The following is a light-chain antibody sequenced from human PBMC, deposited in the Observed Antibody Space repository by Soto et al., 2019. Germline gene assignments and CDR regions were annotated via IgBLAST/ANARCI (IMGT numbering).Light chain of an antibody. CDR1: QGLLDSNGFLY. V-gene: IGKV2-28*01. Sequence: DIVMTQSPISLPVTPGEPASISCRSSQGLLDSNGFLYLDWYLQKPGQSPQLLIYLGTNRATGVPDTFSGSGSGTDFTLKISRVEAEDVGVYFCMQALHTGYTFGPGTKVDI. CDR2: LGT. CDR3: MQALHTGYT. J-gene: IGKJ3*01.